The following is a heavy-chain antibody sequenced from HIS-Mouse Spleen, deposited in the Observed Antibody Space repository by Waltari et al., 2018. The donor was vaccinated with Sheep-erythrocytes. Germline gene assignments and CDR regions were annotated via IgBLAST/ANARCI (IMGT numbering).Heavy chain of an antibody. D-gene: IGHD2-2*01. Sequence: QVQLVQSGAEVKKPGAAVKVSCKATGDTLTCDDTNRAAQAPGQGLEWMGWINPNSGGTNYAQKFQGRVTMTRDTSISTAYMELSRLRSDDTAVYYCARGYCSSTSCYGYFQHWGQGTLVTVSS. CDR2: INPNSGGT. V-gene: IGHV1-2*02. CDR3: ARGYCSSTSCYGYFQH. CDR1: GDTLTCDD. J-gene: IGHJ1*01.